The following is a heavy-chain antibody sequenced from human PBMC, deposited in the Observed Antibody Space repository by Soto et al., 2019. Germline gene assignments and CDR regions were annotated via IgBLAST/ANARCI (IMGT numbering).Heavy chain of an antibody. CDR2: ISGSGGST. V-gene: IGHV3-23*01. D-gene: IGHD1-26*01. CDR1: GFTFSSYA. CDR3: AKDPQGGGSYYLFWDY. Sequence: GESLKISCAASGFTFSSYAMSWVRQAPGKGLEWVSAISGSGGSTYYADSVKGRFTISRDNSKNTLYLQMNSLRAEDTAVYYCAKDPQGGGSYYLFWDYWGQGTLVTVSS. J-gene: IGHJ4*02.